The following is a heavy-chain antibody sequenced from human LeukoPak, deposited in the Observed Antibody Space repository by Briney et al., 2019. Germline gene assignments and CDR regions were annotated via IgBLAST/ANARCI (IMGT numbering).Heavy chain of an antibody. CDR3: ARSEQLIRTFDY. Sequence: SETLSLTCTVSGGPINVYYWSWIRHPPGKGLEWIGYISYSGSTNYNPSLKSRVTISLDTSKNQVFLKLTSVTAADTAVYYCARSEQLIRTFDYWGQGTLVTVSS. V-gene: IGHV4-59*08. D-gene: IGHD6-13*01. J-gene: IGHJ4*02. CDR1: GGPINVYY. CDR2: ISYSGST.